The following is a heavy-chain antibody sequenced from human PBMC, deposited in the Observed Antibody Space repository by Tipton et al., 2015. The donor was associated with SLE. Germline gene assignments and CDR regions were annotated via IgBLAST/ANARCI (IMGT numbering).Heavy chain of an antibody. J-gene: IGHJ6*02. CDR3: ARDRRADV. V-gene: IGHV4-61*09. CDR1: GGSISSGSYY. Sequence: TLSLTCTVSGGSISSGSYYWSWIRQPAGKGLEWIGYIYTSGSTNYNPSLKSRVTISVDTSKNQFSLKLSSVTAADTAVYYCARDRRADVWGQGTTVTVSS. CDR2: IYTSGST.